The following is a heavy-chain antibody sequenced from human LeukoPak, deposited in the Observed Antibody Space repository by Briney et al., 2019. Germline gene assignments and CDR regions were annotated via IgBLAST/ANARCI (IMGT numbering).Heavy chain of an antibody. J-gene: IGHJ3*02. CDR2: ISWNSGII. CDR3: AKDSGSGGFGAFDI. CDR1: GFTFSSYS. D-gene: IGHD3-16*01. V-gene: IGHV3-9*03. Sequence: TGGSLRLSCAASGFTFSSYSMNWVRQAPGKGLEWVSGISWNSGIIGYVDSVKGRFTISRDNAKDSLYLQMNSLRAEDLALYYCAKDSGSGGFGAFDIWGQGTMVTVSS.